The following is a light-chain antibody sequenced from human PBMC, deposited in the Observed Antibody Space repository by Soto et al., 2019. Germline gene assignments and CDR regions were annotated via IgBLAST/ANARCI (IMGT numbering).Light chain of an antibody. J-gene: IGLJ3*02. V-gene: IGLV1-44*01. CDR3: AAWDDSLNGVV. CDR2: TNN. Sequence: QSVLTQPPSASGTPGQRVTISCSGSISNIGGNTVNWYQQLPGTAPKLLMYTNNQRPSGVPDRFSGSKSGTSASLAISGLQSEDEADYYCAAWDDSLNGVVFGGGTNVTVL. CDR1: ISNIGGNT.